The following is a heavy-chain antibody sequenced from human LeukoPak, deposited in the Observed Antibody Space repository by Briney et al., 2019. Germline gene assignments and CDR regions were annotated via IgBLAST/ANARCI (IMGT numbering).Heavy chain of an antibody. CDR1: GYTFTGYY. CDR2: INPNSGGT. J-gene: IGHJ6*03. Sequence: ASVKVSCKASGYTFTGYYMHWVRQAPGQGLEWMGWINPNSGGTNYAQNFQGRVTMTRDTSISTAYMELSRLRSDDTAVYYCARDPTYSSSYYYYYFMDVWGKGTTVTVSS. D-gene: IGHD6-6*01. V-gene: IGHV1-2*02. CDR3: ARDPTYSSSYYYYYFMDV.